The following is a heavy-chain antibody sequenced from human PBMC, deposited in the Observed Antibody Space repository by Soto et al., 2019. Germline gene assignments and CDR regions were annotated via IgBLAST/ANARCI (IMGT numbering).Heavy chain of an antibody. CDR3: ARDPFDWPDY. V-gene: IGHV4-61*01. D-gene: IGHD3-9*01. CDR1: GGSVSGGSYY. J-gene: IGHJ4*02. Sequence: QVQLQESGPGLVKPSETLSLTCIVSGGSVSGGSYYWSWIRQPPGKGLEWIGYISYNGSTSYNPXXXXXXXXXXXXXXXXXXXXXXXXXXXXXXXXXXARDPFDWPDYWGRGTLVTVSS. CDR2: ISYNGST.